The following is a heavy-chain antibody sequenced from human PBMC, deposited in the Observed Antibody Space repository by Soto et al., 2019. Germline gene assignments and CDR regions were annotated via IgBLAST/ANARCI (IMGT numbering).Heavy chain of an antibody. Sequence: EVQLLESGGGLVQPGGSLRLSCAASGFTFSSYAMSWVRQAPGKGLEWVSAISGSGGSTYYADSVKGRFTISRDNSKNKLYLQMNSLRAEDKAVYYCARGRYSSVFCDLDYWGQGTLVTVSS. CDR2: ISGSGGST. V-gene: IGHV3-23*01. D-gene: IGHD2-15*01. J-gene: IGHJ4*02. CDR3: ARGRYSSVFCDLDY. CDR1: GFTFSSYA.